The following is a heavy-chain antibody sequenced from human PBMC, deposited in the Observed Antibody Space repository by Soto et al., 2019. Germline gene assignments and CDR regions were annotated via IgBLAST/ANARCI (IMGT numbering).Heavy chain of an antibody. D-gene: IGHD4-17*01. Sequence: EAVSRTCAVYGGSCSGYYWSWIRQPPGKGLEWIGEINHSGSTNYNPSLKSRVTISVDTSKNQFSLKLSSVTAADTAVYYCARDDYGDTGGMDVWGQGPTVT. J-gene: IGHJ6*02. CDR2: INHSGST. CDR3: ARDDYGDTGGMDV. CDR1: GGSCSGYY. V-gene: IGHV4-34*01.